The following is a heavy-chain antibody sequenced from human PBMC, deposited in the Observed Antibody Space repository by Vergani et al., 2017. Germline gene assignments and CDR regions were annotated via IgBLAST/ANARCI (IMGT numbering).Heavy chain of an antibody. Sequence: QVQLQESGPGLVKPPGTLSLTCAVSGDSISSNNCWTWVRQPPGKGLEWIGEICHTEDTKYSPSLKSRVTVSVDASRNLFSLRLNSVTAADTAVYYCASKRGACRAAYCHSYDFWGPGTLVGVSS. CDR2: ICHTEDT. CDR1: GDSISSNNC. CDR3: ASKRGACRAAYCHSYDF. D-gene: IGHD2-15*01. J-gene: IGHJ4*02. V-gene: IGHV4-4*03.